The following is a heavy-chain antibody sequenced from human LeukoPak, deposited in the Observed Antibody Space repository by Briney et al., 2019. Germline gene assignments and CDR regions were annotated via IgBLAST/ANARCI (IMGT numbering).Heavy chain of an antibody. Sequence: SETLSLTCTVSGGSISSHYWSWIRQPPGKGLEWIGYMYHSGSTNYNPSLKSRVTISVDTSKNQFSLKLSSVTAADTAVYYCARGVRCSGGSCYPSDWFDPWGQGTLVTVSS. CDR3: ARGVRCSGGSCYPSDWFDP. CDR2: MYHSGST. D-gene: IGHD2-15*01. V-gene: IGHV4-59*11. CDR1: GGSISSHY. J-gene: IGHJ5*02.